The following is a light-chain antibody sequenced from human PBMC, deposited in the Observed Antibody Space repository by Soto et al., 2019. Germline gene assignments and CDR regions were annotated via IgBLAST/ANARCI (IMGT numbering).Light chain of an antibody. CDR3: QQYNSYSLT. J-gene: IGKJ2*01. CDR2: DAS. CDR1: QSISSW. Sequence: DIQMTQSPSTLSASVGDRVTITCRASQSISSWLAWYQQKPGKAPKLLIYDASSLESGVPSRFSGSGSGTEFTLTISSLQPDDFATYYCQQYNSYSLTFGRGTKLEIK. V-gene: IGKV1-5*01.